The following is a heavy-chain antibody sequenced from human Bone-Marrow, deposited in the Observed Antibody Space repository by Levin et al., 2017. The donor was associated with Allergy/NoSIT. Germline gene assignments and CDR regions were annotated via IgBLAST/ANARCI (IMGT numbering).Heavy chain of an antibody. V-gene: IGHV2-5*02. J-gene: IGHJ4*02. Sequence: SGPTLVKPTQTLTLTCTFSGFSLSPSGVGVGWIRPPPGKALEWLALLYWDDDKRYSPSLKSRLTITKDTSKNQVVLTMTNMDPVDTATYYCARDSSGDLGFDYWGQGTLVTVSS. CDR1: GFSLSPSGVG. D-gene: IGHD3-22*01. CDR2: LYWDDDK. CDR3: ARDSSGDLGFDY.